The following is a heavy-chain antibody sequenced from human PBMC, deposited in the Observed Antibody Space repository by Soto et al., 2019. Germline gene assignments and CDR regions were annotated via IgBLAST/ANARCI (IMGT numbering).Heavy chain of an antibody. CDR1: GFTFSSYT. J-gene: IGHJ4*02. V-gene: IGHV3-21*01. Sequence: EVQLVESGGGLVKPGGSLRLSCAASGFTFSSYTMHWVRQAPGKGLEWVSSITSTSSYIYYTDSLKGRFTISRDNAQNSLYRQMDSLGPGDTAVYYCARDGARDRGDKGFDYWGQGTLVTVSS. CDR2: ITSTSSYI. CDR3: ARDGARDRGDKGFDY. D-gene: IGHD2-21*02.